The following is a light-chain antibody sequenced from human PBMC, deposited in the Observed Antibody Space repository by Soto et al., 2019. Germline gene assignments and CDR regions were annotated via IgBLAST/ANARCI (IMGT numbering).Light chain of an antibody. V-gene: IGLV1-51*01. J-gene: IGLJ1*01. CDR2: DVS. CDR3: CSYRSSSLYV. Sequence: QSVLTQPPSVSAAPGQKVTISCSGSSSNIGGNSVSWYQQLPGTAPELLIYDVSKRPSGVPDRFSGSKSGNTASLTISGLQTEDEADYYCCSYRSSSLYVFGTGTKVTVL. CDR1: SSNIGGNS.